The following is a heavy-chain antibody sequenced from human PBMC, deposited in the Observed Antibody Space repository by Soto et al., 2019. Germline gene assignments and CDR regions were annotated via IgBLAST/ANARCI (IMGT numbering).Heavy chain of an antibody. Sequence: EVQLVESGGGLVQPGGSLRLSCAGSALTASKNYMSWVRQPPGKGLEWVSVIYSGGTTYYADSVKDRFSISRDNSKRPLYLQMDNQRAGDTAVYYCARVGSGSDWDYYGMDVWGQGTTVTVSS. CDR3: ARVGSGSDWDYYGMDV. J-gene: IGHJ6*02. D-gene: IGHD3-10*01. V-gene: IGHV3-66*01. CDR1: ALTASKNY. CDR2: IYSGGTT.